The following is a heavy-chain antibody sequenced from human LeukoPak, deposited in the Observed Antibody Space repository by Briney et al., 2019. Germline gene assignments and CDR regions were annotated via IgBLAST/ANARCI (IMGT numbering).Heavy chain of an antibody. Sequence: GGSLRLTCAASGFTVSSNYMSWVRQAPGKGLEWVSVIYSGGSTYYADSVKGRFTISRDNSKNTLYLQMNSLRAEDTAVYYCARGRGSGWYEVPYYFDYWGQGTLVTVSS. CDR3: ARGRGSGWYEVPYYFDY. CDR1: GFTVSSNY. D-gene: IGHD6-19*01. V-gene: IGHV3-53*01. CDR2: IYSGGST. J-gene: IGHJ4*02.